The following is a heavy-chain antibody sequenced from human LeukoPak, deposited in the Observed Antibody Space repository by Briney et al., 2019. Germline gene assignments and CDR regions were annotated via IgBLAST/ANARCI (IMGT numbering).Heavy chain of an antibody. CDR3: ALYYYDSSGYYYAGYFQH. D-gene: IGHD3-22*01. Sequence: SETLSLTCTVSGGSISSSSYYWGWIRQPPGKGLEWIGSIYYSGSTYYNPSLKSRVTISVDTSKNQFSLKLSSATAADTAVYYCALYYYDSSGYYYAGYFQHWGQGTLVTVSS. J-gene: IGHJ1*01. CDR1: GGSISSSSYY. CDR2: IYYSGST. V-gene: IGHV4-39*01.